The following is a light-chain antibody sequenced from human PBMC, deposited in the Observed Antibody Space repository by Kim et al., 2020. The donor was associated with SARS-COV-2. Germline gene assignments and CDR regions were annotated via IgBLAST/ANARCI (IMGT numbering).Light chain of an antibody. V-gene: IGKV4-1*01. CDR3: QQYYSSPYT. J-gene: IGKJ2*01. CDR2: WAS. CDR1: QSVLYSSNDKNY. Sequence: RATSNCKSSQSVLYSSNDKNYLAWYQQKPGQPPKLLIYWASTRGAGVPDRCSGSGSGTDFTLTISSLQAEDVAVYYCQQYYSSPYTFGQGTKLEI.